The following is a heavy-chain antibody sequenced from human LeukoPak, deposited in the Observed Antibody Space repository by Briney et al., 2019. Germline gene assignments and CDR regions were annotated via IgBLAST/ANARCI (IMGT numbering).Heavy chain of an antibody. V-gene: IGHV1-69*04. J-gene: IGHJ5*02. D-gene: IGHD3-3*01. CDR2: IIPILGIA. CDR3: ARGYQNYDFWSGYSNWFDP. CDR1: GGTFSSYA. Sequence: SVKVSCKASGGTFSSYAISWMRQAPGQGLEWMGRIIPILGIANYAQKFQGRVTITADKSTSTAYMELSSLRSEDTAVYYCARGYQNYDFWSGYSNWFDPWGQGTLVTVSS.